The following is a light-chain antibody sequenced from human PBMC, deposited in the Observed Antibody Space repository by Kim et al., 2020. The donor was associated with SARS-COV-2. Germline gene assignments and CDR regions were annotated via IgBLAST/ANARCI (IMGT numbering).Light chain of an antibody. CDR3: QQSYNTPWT. Sequence: ASLEDRVTITCRASQSIANYINWYQQKPGKPPTLLTDSASSLRTGVPSRFRVSGSGTDFTLTISSLQPEDVATYFCQQSYNTPWTFCQGTTVEIK. V-gene: IGKV1-39*01. CDR2: SAS. J-gene: IGKJ1*01. CDR1: QSIANY.